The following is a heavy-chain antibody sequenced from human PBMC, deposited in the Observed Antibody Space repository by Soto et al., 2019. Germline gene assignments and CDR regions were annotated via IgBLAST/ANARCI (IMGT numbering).Heavy chain of an antibody. CDR2: IKQDGSEK. D-gene: IGHD3-3*01. Sequence: GGSLRLSCAASGFTFSSYWMSWVRQAPGKGLEWVANIKQDGSEKYYVDSVKGRFTISRDNAKNSLYLQMNSLRAEDTAVYYCARLITTDFWSGYYTGVGFYYYYYMDVWGEGTTVTVSS. CDR3: ARLITTDFWSGYYTGVGFYYYYYMDV. V-gene: IGHV3-7*01. CDR1: GFTFSSYW. J-gene: IGHJ6*03.